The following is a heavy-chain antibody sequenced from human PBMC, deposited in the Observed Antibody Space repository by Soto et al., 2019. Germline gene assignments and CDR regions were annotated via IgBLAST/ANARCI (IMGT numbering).Heavy chain of an antibody. CDR3: ARVRYNWNYSYYYGMDV. J-gene: IGHJ6*02. D-gene: IGHD1-20*01. CDR1: GGSISSGDYY. V-gene: IGHV4-30-4*01. CDR2: IYYSGST. Sequence: SETLSLTCTVSGGSISSGDYYWSWIRQPPGKGLEWIGYIYYSGSTYYNPSLKSRVTISVDTSKNQFSLKLSSVTAADTAVYYCARVRYNWNYSYYYGMDVWGQGTTVTVSS.